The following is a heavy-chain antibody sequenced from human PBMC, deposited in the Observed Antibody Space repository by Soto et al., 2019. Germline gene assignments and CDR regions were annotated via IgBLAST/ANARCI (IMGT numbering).Heavy chain of an antibody. D-gene: IGHD6-6*01. CDR1: GFTFSSYS. J-gene: IGHJ6*02. Sequence: GGSLRLSCAVSGFTFSSYSMNWVRQAPGKGLEWVSYISSSSSTIYYADSVKGRSTISRDNAKNSLYLQMNSLRDEDTAVYYCARPEYSSSSYGMDVWGQGTTVTVSS. CDR2: ISSSSSTI. CDR3: ARPEYSSSSYGMDV. V-gene: IGHV3-48*02.